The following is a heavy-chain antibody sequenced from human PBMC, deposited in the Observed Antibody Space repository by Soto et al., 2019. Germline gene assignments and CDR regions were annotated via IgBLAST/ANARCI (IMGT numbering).Heavy chain of an antibody. Sequence: PSETLSLTCTVSGGSVSSGAYYWTWIRQRPGKGLEWIGYIYYSGSTYYSPSLKSRLSISLDTFKNQFSLRLSSVTAADTAMYYCARARLRAVYAFDIWGQGTMVTVSS. CDR1: GGSVSSGAYY. J-gene: IGHJ3*02. D-gene: IGHD5-12*01. V-gene: IGHV4-31*03. CDR2: IYYSGST. CDR3: ARARLRAVYAFDI.